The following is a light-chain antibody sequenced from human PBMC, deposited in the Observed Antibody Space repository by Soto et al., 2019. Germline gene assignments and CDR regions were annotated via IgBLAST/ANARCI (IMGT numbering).Light chain of an antibody. CDR3: SSYTSSVTLV. V-gene: IGLV2-14*01. CDR2: EVS. Sequence: QSALTQPASVSGSPGQSITISCTGTSSDVGGYNFVSWYQQHPGKAPKVMIYEVSNRPSGVSYRFSGFKSGNTASLTISGLQAEDEADYYCSSYTSSVTLVFGGATKLTVL. CDR1: SSDVGGYNF. J-gene: IGLJ2*01.